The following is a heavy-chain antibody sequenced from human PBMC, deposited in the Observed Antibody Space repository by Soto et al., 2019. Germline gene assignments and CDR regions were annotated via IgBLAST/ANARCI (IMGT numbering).Heavy chain of an antibody. D-gene: IGHD4-4*01. CDR3: ARETYRGFYFDY. Sequence: PGGSLRLSCAASGFTFTDYWTHWVRQAPGKGLVWVSRIDSDGSRTSYADSVTGRFTISRDNAKNTLYLQMNSLRVEDTALYYCARETYRGFYFDYWGQGTPVTSPQ. CDR1: GFTFTDYW. J-gene: IGHJ4*02. CDR2: IDSDGSRT. V-gene: IGHV3-74*01.